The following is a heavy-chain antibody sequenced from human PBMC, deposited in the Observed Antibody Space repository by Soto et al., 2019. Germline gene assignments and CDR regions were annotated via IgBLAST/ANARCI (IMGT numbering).Heavy chain of an antibody. CDR2: INAGNGNT. D-gene: IGHD1-26*01. J-gene: IGHJ4*02. CDR1: GYTFTSYA. V-gene: IGHV1-3*01. CDR3: ARSVGAALSDY. Sequence: QVQLVQSGAEVKKPGASVKVSCKASGYTFTSYAMNWVRQAPGQRLEWMGWINAGNGNTKYSQKFQRRVNITRDTSASTAYMELSSLRSEDTAVYYCARSVGAALSDYWGQGTLVTVSS.